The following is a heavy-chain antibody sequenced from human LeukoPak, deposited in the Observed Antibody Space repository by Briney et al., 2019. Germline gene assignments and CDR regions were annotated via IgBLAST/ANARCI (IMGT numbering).Heavy chain of an antibody. V-gene: IGHV3-23*01. J-gene: IGHJ4*02. CDR1: GFTVSSNY. D-gene: IGHD2-15*01. CDR2: ISGSGGST. CDR3: AKGVVVVVAATLAFDY. Sequence: GGSLRLSCAASGFTVSSNYMSWVRQAPGKGLEWVSAISGSGGSTYYADSVKGRFTISRDNSKNTLYLQMNSLRAEDTAVYYCAKGVVVVVAATLAFDYWGQGTLVTVSS.